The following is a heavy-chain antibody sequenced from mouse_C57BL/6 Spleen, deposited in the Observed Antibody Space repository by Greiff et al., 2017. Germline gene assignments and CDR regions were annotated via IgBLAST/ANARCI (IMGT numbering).Heavy chain of an antibody. Sequence: DVKLVESGGGLVKPGGSLKLSCAASGFTFSSYTMSWVRQTPEKRLEWVATISGGGGNTYYPDSVKGRFTISRDNAKNTLYLQMSSLRSEDTALYYCARHTGYNYWGQGTSVTVSS. CDR2: ISGGGGNT. D-gene: IGHD3-1*01. J-gene: IGHJ4*01. V-gene: IGHV5-9*01. CDR3: ARHTGYNY. CDR1: GFTFSSYT.